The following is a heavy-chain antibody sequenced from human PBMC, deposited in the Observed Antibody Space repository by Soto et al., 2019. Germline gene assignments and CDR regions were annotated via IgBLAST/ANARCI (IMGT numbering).Heavy chain of an antibody. D-gene: IGHD3-10*01. Sequence: QVQLVESGGGVVQPGRSLRLSCAASGFTFSSYGMHWVRQAPGKGLEWVAVIWYDGSNKYYAESVKGRFTISRDNSKNTLYLQMNSLRAEDTAVYYCARDRGSGSYNWFDPWGQGTLVTVSS. CDR2: IWYDGSNK. J-gene: IGHJ5*02. CDR1: GFTFSSYG. V-gene: IGHV3-33*01. CDR3: ARDRGSGSYNWFDP.